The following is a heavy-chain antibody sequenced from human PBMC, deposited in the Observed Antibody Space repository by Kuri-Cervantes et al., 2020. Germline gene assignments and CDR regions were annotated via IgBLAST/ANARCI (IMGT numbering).Heavy chain of an antibody. CDR2: IYYSGST. Sequence: GSLRLSCTVSGGSISSGGYYWSWIRQHPGKGLEWIGYIYYSGSTNYNPSLKSRVTISVDTSKNQFSLKLSSVTAADTAVYYCARGNYYGMDVWGQGTTVTVSS. V-gene: IGHV4-61*08. J-gene: IGHJ6*02. CDR3: ARGNYYGMDV. CDR1: GGSISSGGYY. D-gene: IGHD3-10*01.